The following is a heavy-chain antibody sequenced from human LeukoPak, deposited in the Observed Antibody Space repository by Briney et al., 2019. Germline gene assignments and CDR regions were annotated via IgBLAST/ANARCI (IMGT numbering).Heavy chain of an antibody. J-gene: IGHJ6*03. CDR3: ARAKNPFYYYYMDF. Sequence: TSETLSLTCAVSGYSISSGHYWVWIRQPPGKGLEYIGNIYHSGSSHYNPSLKSRVTISGDTSNNQFSLKLSSVTAADTAVYYCARAKNPFYYYYMDFWGRGATVTVSS. V-gene: IGHV4-38-2*01. CDR1: GYSISSGHY. CDR2: IYHSGSS.